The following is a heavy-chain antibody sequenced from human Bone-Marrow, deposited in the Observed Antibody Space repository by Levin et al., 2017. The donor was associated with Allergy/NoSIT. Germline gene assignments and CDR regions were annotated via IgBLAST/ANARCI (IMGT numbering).Heavy chain of an antibody. J-gene: IGHJ6*02. CDR3: ARGRDTAHRGNTDYYYYGMDV. CDR2: ISYDGSNK. Sequence: PGGSLRLSCAASGFTFSSYAMHWVRQAPGKGLEWVAVISYDGSNKYYADSVKGRFTISRDNSKNTLYLQMNSLRAEDTAVYYCARGRDTAHRGNTDYYYYGMDVWGQGTTVTVSS. CDR1: GFTFSSYA. D-gene: IGHD5-18*01. V-gene: IGHV3-30-3*01.